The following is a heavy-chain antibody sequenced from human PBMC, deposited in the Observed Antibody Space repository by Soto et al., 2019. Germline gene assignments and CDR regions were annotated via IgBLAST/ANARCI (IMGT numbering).Heavy chain of an antibody. J-gene: IGHJ4*02. CDR1: GFSLTTSGVG. D-gene: IGHD3-3*01. Sequence: QITLNESGPTVVRPTETLTLTCRFSGFSLTTSGVGVGWIRQSPGKAPEWLALIYCDDDKRYSASLKSRLTITNDTSKNQVVLTVSDLDPTDTATYYCAHRVLRTVFGLVTTTAIYFDFWGQGTPVAVSS. V-gene: IGHV2-5*02. CDR2: IYCDDDK. CDR3: AHRVLRTVFGLVTTTAIYFDF.